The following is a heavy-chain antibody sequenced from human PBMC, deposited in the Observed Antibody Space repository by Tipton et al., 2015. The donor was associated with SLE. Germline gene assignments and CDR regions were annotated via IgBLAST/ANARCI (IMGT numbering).Heavy chain of an antibody. Sequence: TLSLTCTVSGGSISSGGHYWSWIRQPAGKGLEWIGHIYHSGSTYYNPSLKSRVSISLDRSKNQFSLKLSSVTAADTAVYYCARTRGDYWGQGTLVTVSS. J-gene: IGHJ4*02. V-gene: IGHV4-30-2*01. CDR1: GGSISSGGHY. CDR3: ARTRGDY. CDR2: IYHSGST.